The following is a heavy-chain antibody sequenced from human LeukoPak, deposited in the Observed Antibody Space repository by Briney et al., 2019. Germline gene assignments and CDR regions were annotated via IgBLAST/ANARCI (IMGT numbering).Heavy chain of an antibody. D-gene: IGHD3-22*01. CDR2: IIPIFGTA. J-gene: IGHJ3*02. V-gene: IGHV1-69*05. CDR3: ARDDYYDSSGSRDGAFDI. Sequence: ASVKVSCKASGGTFSSYAISWVRQAPGQGLEWMGRIIPIFGTANYAQKFQGRVTITTDESTSTAYMELSSLRSEDTAVYYCARDDYYDSSGSRDGAFDIWGQGTMVTVSS. CDR1: GGTFSSYA.